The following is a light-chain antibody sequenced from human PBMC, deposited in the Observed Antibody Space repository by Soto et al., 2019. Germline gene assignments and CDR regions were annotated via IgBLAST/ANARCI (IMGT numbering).Light chain of an antibody. J-gene: IGKJ1*01. Sequence: IVLTQSPGTLSLSPGETANLSCRGSKSDCSNYLAWYQQKPGQAPRRLIYDASKRASGITARFSGSGSGTDVTLTISSLEPEDFAVYYCQERTGWPPWTFGQGTKVDIK. CDR2: DAS. V-gene: IGKV3-11*01. CDR3: QERTGWPPWT. CDR1: KSDCSNY.